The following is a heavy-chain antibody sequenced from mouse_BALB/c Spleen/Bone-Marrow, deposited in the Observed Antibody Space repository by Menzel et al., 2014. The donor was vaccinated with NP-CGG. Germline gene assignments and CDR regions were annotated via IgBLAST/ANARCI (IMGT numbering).Heavy chain of an antibody. V-gene: IGHV3-1*02. CDR3: AIVAEITAWLSY. D-gene: IGHD2-4*01. CDR2: IHYSGST. J-gene: IGHJ3*01. Sequence: EVQLQESGPDLVKPSQSLSLTCTVTGYSITSGYGWHWIRQFPGNKLEWMAYIHYSGSTNYNPSLKSRISITRDTSKNQFFLQLNSVTTEDTATYYLAIVAEITAWLSYWGQGTLVTVSA. CDR1: GYSITSGYG.